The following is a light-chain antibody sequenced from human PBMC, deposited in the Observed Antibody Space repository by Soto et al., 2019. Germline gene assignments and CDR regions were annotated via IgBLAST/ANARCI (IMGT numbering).Light chain of an antibody. V-gene: IGLV2-11*01. J-gene: IGLJ1*01. CDR3: CSYAGSYTYV. CDR1: SSDVGGYNY. Sequence: QSALTQPRSVSGSPGQSVTISCTGTSSDVGGYNYVSWYQQHPGKATKLMIYDVSKRPSGVPDRFSGSKSGSTASLTISGLQAEDEADYYCCSYAGSYTYVFGTGTKLTVL. CDR2: DVS.